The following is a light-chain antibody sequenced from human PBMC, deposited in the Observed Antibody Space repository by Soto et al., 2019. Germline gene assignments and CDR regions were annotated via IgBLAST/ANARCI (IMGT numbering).Light chain of an antibody. Sequence: QSVLTQSPPVSGAPGQRVTISYTGSSSNIGAGYDVHWYQQFPGTAPKLLIYANTNRPSGVPDRFSGSKSGTSASLAITGLQPEDEADYYCQSYDSSLKNSVFGGGTKVTVL. CDR1: SSNIGAGYD. J-gene: IGLJ3*02. CDR3: QSYDSSLKNSV. CDR2: ANT. V-gene: IGLV1-40*01.